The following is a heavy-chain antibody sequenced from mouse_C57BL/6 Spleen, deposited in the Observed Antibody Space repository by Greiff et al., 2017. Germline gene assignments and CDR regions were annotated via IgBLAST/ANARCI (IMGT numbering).Heavy chain of an antibody. CDR2: IDPSDSYT. D-gene: IGHD1-1*01. CDR3: ARNPYYGSSYGVDY. CDR1: GYTFTSYW. J-gene: IGHJ2*01. V-gene: IGHV1-69*01. Sequence: VQLQQPGAELVMPGASVKLSCKASGYTFTSYWMHWVKQRPGQGLEWIGEIDPSDSYTNYNQKFKGKSTLTVDKSSSTAYMQLSSLTSEDSAVYYCARNPYYGSSYGVDYWGQGTTLTVSS.